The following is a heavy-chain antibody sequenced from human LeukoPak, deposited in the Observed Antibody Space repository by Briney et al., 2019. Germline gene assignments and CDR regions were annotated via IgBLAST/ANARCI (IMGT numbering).Heavy chain of an antibody. Sequence: GESLKISCEGSGYSFTSYWIAWVRQMPGKGLEWMGILHPGDSQTRYSPALQGQVTFSADKSISTAYLQWSSLKASDTAMYFCARIGTYAEFDYWGQGSLVTVSS. CDR1: GYSFTSYW. D-gene: IGHD6-13*01. CDR2: LHPGDSQT. CDR3: ARIGTYAEFDY. V-gene: IGHV5-51*01. J-gene: IGHJ4*02.